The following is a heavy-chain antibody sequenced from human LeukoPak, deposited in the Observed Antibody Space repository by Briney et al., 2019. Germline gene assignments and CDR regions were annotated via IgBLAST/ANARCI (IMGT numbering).Heavy chain of an antibody. J-gene: IGHJ4*02. V-gene: IGHV3-7*01. CDR1: GFTFSSYW. CDR2: IKQDGSEK. Sequence: GGSLRLSCAASGFTFSSYWMTWVRQAPGKGLEWVASIKQDGSEKYYVDSVKGRFTISRDNAKNSLYLRMNSLRAEDTAVYYCARHRAGVDYWGQGTLVTVSS. CDR3: ARHRAGVDY.